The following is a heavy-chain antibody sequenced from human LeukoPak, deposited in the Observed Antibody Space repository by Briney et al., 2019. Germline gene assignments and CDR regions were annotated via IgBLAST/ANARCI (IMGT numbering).Heavy chain of an antibody. CDR2: ISTSGETT. V-gene: IGHV3-48*03. Sequence: GGSLRLSCAASGFTFSTYEMNWVRQAPGKGLEWVSYISTSGETTYYADSVKGRFTISRDNAKNSVYLQMNTLRAEDTAIYYCNCGTAFDYWGQGTRVTVSS. CDR1: GFTFSTYE. J-gene: IGHJ4*02. D-gene: IGHD1-1*01. CDR3: NCGTAFDY.